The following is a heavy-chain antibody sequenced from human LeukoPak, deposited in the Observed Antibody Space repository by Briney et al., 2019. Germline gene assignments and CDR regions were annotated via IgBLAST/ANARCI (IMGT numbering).Heavy chain of an antibody. CDR3: ARSSIIAAAGPYYFDY. D-gene: IGHD6-13*01. J-gene: IGHJ4*02. CDR1: GGTFSSYA. CDR2: IIPIFGTA. V-gene: IGHV1-69*06. Sequence: SVKVSCKASGGTFSSYAISWVRQAPGQGLEWMGGIIPIFGTANYAQKFQGRVTITADKSTSTAYMELSSLRSEDTAMYYCARSSIIAAAGPYYFDYWGQGTLVTVSS.